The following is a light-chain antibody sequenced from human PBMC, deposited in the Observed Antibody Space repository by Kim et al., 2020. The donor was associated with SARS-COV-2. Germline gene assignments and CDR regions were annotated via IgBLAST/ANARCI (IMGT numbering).Light chain of an antibody. CDR3: QQSYSTPCT. CDR2: AAS. J-gene: IGKJ4*01. Sequence: DIQMTQSPSSLSASVGDRVTITCRASQNISSYLNWYQQKPGKAPKLLIYAASSLQSGVPSRFSGSGSGTDFTLTISSLQPEDFATYYCQQSYSTPCTFGGGTKVDIK. V-gene: IGKV1-39*01. CDR1: QNISSY.